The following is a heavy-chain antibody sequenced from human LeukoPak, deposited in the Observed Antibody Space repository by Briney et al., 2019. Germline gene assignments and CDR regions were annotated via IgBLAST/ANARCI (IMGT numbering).Heavy chain of an antibody. Sequence: SQTLSLTCAVSGGSISSGGYSWSWIRQPPGKGLEWIGYIYYSGSTYYNPSLKIRGTISVDTSKNQFSLKLSSVTAADTAVYYCARYETARGLGVWGKGTTVTVSS. D-gene: IGHD5-12*01. CDR1: GGSISSGGYS. V-gene: IGHV4-30-4*07. CDR3: ARYETARGLGV. J-gene: IGHJ6*04. CDR2: IYYSGST.